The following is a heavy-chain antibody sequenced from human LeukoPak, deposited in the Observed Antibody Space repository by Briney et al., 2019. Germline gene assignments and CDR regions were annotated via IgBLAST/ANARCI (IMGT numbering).Heavy chain of an antibody. D-gene: IGHD3-3*01. CDR3: ARGAYYDFWSGVDY. J-gene: IGHJ4*02. Sequence: GASVKVSCKASGYTFTGYYMHWVRQAPGQGLEWMGWINPNSGGTNYAQKFQGRVTMTRDTSISTAYMELSRLRSDDTAVYYCARGAYYDFWSGVDYWGQGTLVTVSS. CDR1: GYTFTGYY. CDR2: INPNSGGT. V-gene: IGHV1-2*02.